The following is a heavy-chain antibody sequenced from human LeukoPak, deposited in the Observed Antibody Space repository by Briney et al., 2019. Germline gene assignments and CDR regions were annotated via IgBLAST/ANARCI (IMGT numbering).Heavy chain of an antibody. J-gene: IGHJ4*02. CDR3: ARGNGNGWYDY. D-gene: IGHD6-19*01. Sequence: SETLSLTCTVSGGSISSSSYYWGWIRQPPGKGLEWIGSIYYSGSTYYNPSLESRVTISVDTSKNQFSLKLTSVTAADTALYYCARGNGNGWYDYWGQGTLVTVSS. CDR1: GGSISSSSYY. CDR2: IYYSGST. V-gene: IGHV4-39*07.